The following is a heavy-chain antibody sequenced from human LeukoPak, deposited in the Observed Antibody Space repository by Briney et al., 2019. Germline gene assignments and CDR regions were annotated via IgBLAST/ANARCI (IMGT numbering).Heavy chain of an antibody. CDR2: ISGSGGST. D-gene: IGHD3-3*01. Sequence: GGSLRLSCAASGFTFSSYAMSWVRQAPGKGLEWVSAISGSGGSTYYADSVKGRFTISRDNSKNTLYLQMNSLRAEDTAVYYCAKYVLRFLEWLPIDAFDIWGQGTMVTVSS. V-gene: IGHV3-23*01. CDR1: GFTFSSYA. CDR3: AKYVLRFLEWLPIDAFDI. J-gene: IGHJ3*02.